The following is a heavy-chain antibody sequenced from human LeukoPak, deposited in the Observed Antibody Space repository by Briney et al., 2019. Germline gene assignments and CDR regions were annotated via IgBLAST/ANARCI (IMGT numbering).Heavy chain of an antibody. CDR2: SRNKANSYTT. V-gene: IGHV3-72*01. J-gene: IGHJ3*02. CDR1: GFTFSDHY. Sequence: PGGSLRLSCAASGFTFSDHYMDWVRQAPGKGLEWVGRSRNKANSYTTDYAASVKGRFTISRDDSKNSLYLQMNSLKTEDTAVYYCTIRDTVNDRAFDIWGQGTMVTVSS. D-gene: IGHD4-17*01. CDR3: TIRDTVNDRAFDI.